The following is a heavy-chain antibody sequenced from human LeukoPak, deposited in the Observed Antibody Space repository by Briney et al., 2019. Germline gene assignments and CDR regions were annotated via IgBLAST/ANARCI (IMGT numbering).Heavy chain of an antibody. D-gene: IGHD2-8*01. Sequence: ASVKVSCKASGYTLSDYGISWVRPAPGQGLEWVGWITTYSGNRKYAEKFQGRVTMTTDTSTSTYYMEMRSLRSDDTAIYYCARDCSNGVCFPRDYWGQGTQITVST. CDR1: GYTLSDYG. CDR2: ITTYSGNR. CDR3: ARDCSNGVCFPRDY. J-gene: IGHJ4*02. V-gene: IGHV1-18*01.